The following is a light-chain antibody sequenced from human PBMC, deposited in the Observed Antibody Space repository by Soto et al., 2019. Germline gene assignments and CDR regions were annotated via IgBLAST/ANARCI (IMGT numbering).Light chain of an antibody. CDR2: DAS. Sequence: DVQLTQSPSFMSASVGDRVSITCRASHGISTFLAWYQQHPGTAPKRLIYDASNLQSGVPSRFSGSGSGTEFTLTISSLQPEDFATYYCQQVNNYPLTCGGGTKV. CDR1: HGISTF. V-gene: IGKV1-9*01. J-gene: IGKJ4*01. CDR3: QQVNNYPLT.